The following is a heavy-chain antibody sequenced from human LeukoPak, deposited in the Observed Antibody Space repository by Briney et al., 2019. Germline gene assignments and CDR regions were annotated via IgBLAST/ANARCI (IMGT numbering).Heavy chain of an antibody. D-gene: IGHD3-16*02. J-gene: IGHJ4*02. CDR2: INPNSGGT. CDR1: GYTFTGYY. Sequence: GASVKVSCKASGYTFTGYYMHWVRQAPGQGLEWMGRINPNSGGTNYAQKFQSRVTMTRDTSISTAYMELSRLRSDDTAVYYCARAAGGITFGGVIVTLWYFDYWGQGTLVTVSS. CDR3: ARAAGGITFGGVIVTLWYFDY. V-gene: IGHV1-2*06.